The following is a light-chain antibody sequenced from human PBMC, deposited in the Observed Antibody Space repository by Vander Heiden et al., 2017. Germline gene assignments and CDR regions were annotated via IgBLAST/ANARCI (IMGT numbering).Light chain of an antibody. CDR3: QQSYSTLRT. V-gene: IGKV1-39*01. Sequence: DIQMIQSPSSLSASVGDRVPITCRASQSINSYLNWYQQKPGKAPKLLIYAASSLQSGVPSRFSGSGSGTDFTLTISSLQPEDFATYYGQQSYSTLRTFGQGTKVEIK. CDR1: QSINSY. J-gene: IGKJ1*01. CDR2: AAS.